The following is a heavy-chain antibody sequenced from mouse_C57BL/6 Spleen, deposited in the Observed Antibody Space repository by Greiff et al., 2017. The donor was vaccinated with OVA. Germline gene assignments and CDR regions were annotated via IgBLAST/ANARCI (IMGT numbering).Heavy chain of an antibody. D-gene: IGHD1-1*01. J-gene: IGHJ4*01. Sequence: EVKVVESEGGLVQPGSSMKLSCTASGFTFSDYYMAWVRQVPEKGLEWVANINYDGSSTYYLDSLKSRFIISRDNAKNILYLQKSSLKSEDTATYYCATDRLYYCSRFAMDYWGQGTSVTVSS. CDR2: INYDGSST. CDR1: GFTFSDYY. CDR3: ATDRLYYCSRFAMDY. V-gene: IGHV5-16*01.